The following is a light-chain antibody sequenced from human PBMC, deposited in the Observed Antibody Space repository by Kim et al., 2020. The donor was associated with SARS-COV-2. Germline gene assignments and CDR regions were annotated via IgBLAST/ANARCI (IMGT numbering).Light chain of an antibody. CDR3: AAWDDSLSGHWV. V-gene: IGLV1-47*01. J-gene: IGLJ3*02. CDR2: RNN. CDR1: SSNIGSNY. Sequence: QSVLTQPPSASGTPGQRVTISCSGSSSNIGSNYVYWYQQLPGTAPKLLIYRNNQRPSEVPDRFSGSKSGTSASLAISGLRSEDEADYYCAAWDDSLSGHWVFGGGTQLTVL.